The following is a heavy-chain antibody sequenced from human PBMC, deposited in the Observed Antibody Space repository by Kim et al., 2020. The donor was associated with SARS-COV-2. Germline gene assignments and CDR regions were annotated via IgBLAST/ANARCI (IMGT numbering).Heavy chain of an antibody. CDR3: ARGAVSYNWFDP. V-gene: IGHV4-61*01. Sequence: SETLSLTCTVSGGSVSSGSYYWSWLRQPPGKGLEWIGYIDYSGSTNYNPSLKSRVTISVDTSKNQFSLKLSSVTAAATAEYYSARGAVSYNWFDPWGQG. CDR2: IDYSGST. CDR1: GGSVSSGSYY. J-gene: IGHJ5*02. D-gene: IGHD2-8*01.